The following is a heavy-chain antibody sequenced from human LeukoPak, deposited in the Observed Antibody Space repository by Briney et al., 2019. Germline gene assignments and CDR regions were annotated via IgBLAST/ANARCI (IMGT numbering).Heavy chain of an antibody. D-gene: IGHD1-7*01. CDR1: GYTFTNYA. J-gene: IGHJ3*02. CDR3: ATGTPKLELQGFDI. CDR2: INAGNGHT. Sequence: ASVKISCKASGYTFTNYAIHWVRQAPGQRLEWMGWINAGNGHTEYSQKFQGRVTITRDTSASTAYMYLSSLRSEDTAVYYCATGTPKLELQGFDIWGQGTMVTVSS. V-gene: IGHV1-3*01.